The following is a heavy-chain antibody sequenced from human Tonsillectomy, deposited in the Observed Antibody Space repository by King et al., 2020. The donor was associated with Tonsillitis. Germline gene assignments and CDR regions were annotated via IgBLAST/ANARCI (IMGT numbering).Heavy chain of an antibody. J-gene: IGHJ5*02. D-gene: IGHD3-16*01. V-gene: IGHV3-30*02. CDR2: IRYDGSNE. CDR3: AKDLFAGVVAS. CDR1: GFTFDDDG. Sequence: VQLVESGGGVVRPGGSLRLSCGASGFTFDDDGMSWVRQAPGKGLEWVAFIRYDGSNEYYADSVKGRFSISRDNSKNTLNLQMNSLRAEDTAVYYCAKDLFAGVVASWGQGTLVTVSS.